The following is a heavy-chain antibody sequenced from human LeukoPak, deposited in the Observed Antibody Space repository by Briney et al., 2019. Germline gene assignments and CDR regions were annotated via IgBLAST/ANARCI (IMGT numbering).Heavy chain of an antibody. Sequence: GGSLRLSCAASGFTFTTYWMHWVRQAPGKELVWVSHINSDGSITSYADSVKGRFTISRDNAKNTLYLQMNSLRAEDTAVYYCARDAVDTANAVWGQGTTVTVSS. D-gene: IGHD5-18*01. CDR2: INSDGSIT. CDR3: ARDAVDTANAV. J-gene: IGHJ6*02. CDR1: GFTFTTYW. V-gene: IGHV3-74*01.